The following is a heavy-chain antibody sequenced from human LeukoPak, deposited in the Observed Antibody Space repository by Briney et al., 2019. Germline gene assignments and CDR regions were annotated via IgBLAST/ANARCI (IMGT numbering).Heavy chain of an antibody. D-gene: IGHD2-15*01. V-gene: IGHV3-30*18. Sequence: PGGSLRLSCAASGFTFSTYGMHWVRQDPGKGLAWVAVISYDGSNKYYVDSVKGRFTISRDNSKNTLDLQMNSLRAEDTAVYYCAKELHKTTWYSHWGQGTLVTVSS. CDR1: GFTFSTYG. J-gene: IGHJ4*02. CDR3: AKELHKTTWYSH. CDR2: ISYDGSNK.